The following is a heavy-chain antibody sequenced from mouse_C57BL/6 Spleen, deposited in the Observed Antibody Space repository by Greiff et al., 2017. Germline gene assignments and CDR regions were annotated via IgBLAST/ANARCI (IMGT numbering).Heavy chain of an antibody. Sequence: EVQVVESGGGLVKPGGSLKLSCAASGFTFSDYGMHWVRQAPEKGLEWVAYISSGSSTIYYADTVKGRFTISRDNAKNTLFLQMTSLRSEDTAMYYGARDYDSYAMDYWGQGTSVTVSS. J-gene: IGHJ4*01. V-gene: IGHV5-17*01. CDR2: ISSGSSTI. D-gene: IGHD2-4*01. CDR3: ARDYDSYAMDY. CDR1: GFTFSDYG.